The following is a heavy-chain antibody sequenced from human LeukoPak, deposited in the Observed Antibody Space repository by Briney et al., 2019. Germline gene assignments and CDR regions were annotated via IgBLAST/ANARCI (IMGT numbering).Heavy chain of an antibody. CDR3: ARGASGYDGGFDY. V-gene: IGHV4-34*01. J-gene: IGHJ4*02. Sequence: SETLSLTCAVYGGPFSGYYWSWIRQPPGKGLEWIGEINHSGSTNYNPSLKSRVTISVDTSKNQFSLKLSSVTAADTAVYYCARGASGYDGGFDYWGQGTLVTVSS. CDR2: INHSGST. D-gene: IGHD5-12*01. CDR1: GGPFSGYY.